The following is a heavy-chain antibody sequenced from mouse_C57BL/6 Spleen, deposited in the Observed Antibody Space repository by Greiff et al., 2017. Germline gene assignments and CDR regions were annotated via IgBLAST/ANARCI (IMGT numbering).Heavy chain of an antibody. CDR3: ASGHYGSSSWFAY. D-gene: IGHD1-1*01. CDR2: IDPSDSYT. Sequence: VQLQQPGAELVKPGASVKLSCKASGYTFTSYWMQWVKQRPGQGLEWIGEIDPSDSYTNYNQKFKGKATLTVDTSSSTAYMQLSSLTSEDSAVYYRASGHYGSSSWFAYWGQGTLVTVSA. J-gene: IGHJ3*01. CDR1: GYTFTSYW. V-gene: IGHV1-50*01.